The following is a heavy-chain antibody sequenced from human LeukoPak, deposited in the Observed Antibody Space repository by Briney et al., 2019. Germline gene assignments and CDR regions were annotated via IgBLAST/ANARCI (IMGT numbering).Heavy chain of an antibody. V-gene: IGHV3-48*03. CDR2: ISSSGSTI. J-gene: IGHJ4*02. Sequence: GGSLRLSCAASGFTFSSYEMNWVRQAPGKGLEWVSYISSSGSTIYYADSVKGRFTISRDNAKNSLYLQMNSLRAEDTAVYYCVASSGYYCFDYWGQGTLVTVSS. CDR1: GFTFSSYE. CDR3: VASSGYYCFDY. D-gene: IGHD3-22*01.